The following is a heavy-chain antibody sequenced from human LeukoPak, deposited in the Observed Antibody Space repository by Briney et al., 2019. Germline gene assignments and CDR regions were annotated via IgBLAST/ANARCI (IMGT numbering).Heavy chain of an antibody. CDR1: GFSLSTSGVG. CDR3: AHSSLYVWGSYRTPNFDY. J-gene: IGHJ4*02. D-gene: IGHD3-16*02. Sequence: SGPTPVNPTQTLTLTCAFSGFSLSTSGVGVGWIRQPPGKALEWLALIYWDDDKRYSPSLKSRLTITKDTSKNQVVLTMTNMDPVDTATYYCAHSSLYVWGSYRTPNFDYWGQGTLVTVSS. V-gene: IGHV2-5*02. CDR2: IYWDDDK.